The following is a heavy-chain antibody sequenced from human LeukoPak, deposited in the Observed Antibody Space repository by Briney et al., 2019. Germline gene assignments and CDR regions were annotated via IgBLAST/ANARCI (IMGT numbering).Heavy chain of an antibody. CDR3: ARWSGSVTARNYYYYMDV. J-gene: IGHJ6*03. CDR2: IYTSGTT. V-gene: IGHV4-61*02. Sequence: SETLSLTCTVSGGSISSGSYYWSWIRQPAGKGLEWIGRIYTSGTTDYNPSLRTRVTISVDASRNQFSLNLSSVTAADTAVYYCARWSGSVTARNYYYYMDVWGEGTTVTVSS. D-gene: IGHD6-6*01. CDR1: GGSISSGSYY.